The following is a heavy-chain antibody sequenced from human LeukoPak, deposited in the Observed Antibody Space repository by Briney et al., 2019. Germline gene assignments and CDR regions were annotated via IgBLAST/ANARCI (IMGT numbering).Heavy chain of an antibody. Sequence: SETLSLTCTVSGGSISSGDYYWSWIRQPPGKGLEWIGYIYYSGSTYYNLSLKSRVTISVDTSKNQFSLKLSSVTAADTAVYYCAVDLTGYYGYWGQGTLVTVSS. CDR3: AVDLTGYYGY. CDR2: IYYSGST. CDR1: GGSISSGDYY. J-gene: IGHJ4*02. V-gene: IGHV4-30-4*01. D-gene: IGHD3-9*01.